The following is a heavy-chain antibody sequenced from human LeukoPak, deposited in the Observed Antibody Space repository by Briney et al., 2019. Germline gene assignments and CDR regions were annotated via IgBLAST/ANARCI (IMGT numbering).Heavy chain of an antibody. Sequence: PGGSLRLSCAASGFSVSSKYMSWVRQAPGKGLEWVSVIYSGGSTDYADSVKGRFTISRDNSKNMLYLQMNSLRPEDTAVYYCARGYCSGGSCYFFDYWGQGTLVTVS. CDR1: GFSVSSKY. D-gene: IGHD2-15*01. J-gene: IGHJ4*02. V-gene: IGHV3-53*01. CDR3: ARGYCSGGSCYFFDY. CDR2: IYSGGST.